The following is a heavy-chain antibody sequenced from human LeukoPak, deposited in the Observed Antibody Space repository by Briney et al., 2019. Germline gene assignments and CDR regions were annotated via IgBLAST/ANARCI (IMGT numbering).Heavy chain of an antibody. D-gene: IGHD3-16*02. CDR3: ARDNRDWSTFGGVIVRPFFDY. Sequence: GGSLRLSCAASGFTFSSYWMSWVRQAPGKGLEWVANIKQDGSEKYYVDSVKGRFTISRDNAENSLYLQMSSLRAEDTAVYYCARDNRDWSTFGGVIVRPFFDYWGQGTLVTVSS. CDR1: GFTFSSYW. J-gene: IGHJ4*02. CDR2: IKQDGSEK. V-gene: IGHV3-7*01.